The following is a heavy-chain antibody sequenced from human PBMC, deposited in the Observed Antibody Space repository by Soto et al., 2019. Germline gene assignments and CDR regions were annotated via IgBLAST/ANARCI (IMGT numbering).Heavy chain of an antibody. CDR1: GGAIRNSIYY. D-gene: IGHD6-19*01. Sequence: SETLSLTCTVSGGAIRNSIYYWGWIRQPPGKWLEWIGTIYYDGSVAYSPPLKSRVTLSVDTSRNHFSVKINSVTAADTAVYFCARHRIAVAGPLDYWGQGTLVTV. J-gene: IGHJ4*02. CDR3: ARHRIAVAGPLDY. V-gene: IGHV4-39*01. CDR2: IYYDGSV.